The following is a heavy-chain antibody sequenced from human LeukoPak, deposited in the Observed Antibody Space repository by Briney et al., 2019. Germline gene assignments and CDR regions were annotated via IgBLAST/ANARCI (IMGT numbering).Heavy chain of an antibody. CDR3: ARHSYYSDSSGSRNYFDY. V-gene: IGHV4-4*02. J-gene: IGHJ4*02. CDR1: RDFFTTSSW. CDR2: ISEGLKT. Sequence: PSGTLSLTCAVSRDFFTTSSWWSWVRQPPGQGLEWIGEISEGLKTNYNPSLQSRVTMSLDKSKSQFSLKLSSVTAADTAVYYCARHSYYSDSSGSRNYFDYWGQGTLVTVSS. D-gene: IGHD3-22*01.